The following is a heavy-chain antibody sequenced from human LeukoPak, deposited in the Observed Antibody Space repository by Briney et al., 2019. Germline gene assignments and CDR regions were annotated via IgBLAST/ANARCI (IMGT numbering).Heavy chain of an antibody. CDR3: ARLSPGGYLDY. D-gene: IGHD3-22*01. CDR1: GGSFSGYY. V-gene: IGHV4-34*01. J-gene: IGHJ4*02. Sequence: PSETLSLTCAVYGGSFSGYYWSWIRQPPGKGLEWIGEINHSGSTNYNPSLKSRVTISVDTSKNQFSLKLSSVTAADTAVYYCARLSPGGYLDYWGQGTLVNVSS. CDR2: INHSGST.